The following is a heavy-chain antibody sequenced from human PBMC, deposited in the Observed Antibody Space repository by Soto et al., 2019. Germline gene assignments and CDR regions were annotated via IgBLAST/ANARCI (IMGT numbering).Heavy chain of an antibody. Sequence: ASVKVSCKASGYTFTSYYMHWVRQAPGQGLEWMGIINPSGGSTSYAQKFQGRVTMTRDTSTSTVYMELSSLRSEDTAVYYCARVALDDFWSGYYGGYFDYWGQGTLVTVSS. CDR1: GYTFTSYY. CDR3: ARVALDDFWSGYYGGYFDY. V-gene: IGHV1-46*01. CDR2: INPSGGST. D-gene: IGHD3-3*01. J-gene: IGHJ4*02.